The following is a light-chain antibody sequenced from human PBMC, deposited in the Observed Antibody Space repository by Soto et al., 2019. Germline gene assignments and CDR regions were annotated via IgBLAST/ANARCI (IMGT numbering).Light chain of an antibody. V-gene: IGLV2-11*01. Sequence: QSVLTQPRSVSGSPGQSVTISCTGTSSDVGGYNYVSWYQEQPGKAPKLRIYDVSKRPSGVPDRFSGSKSGNTASLTISGLQAEDEADYYCCSYAGSYSYVFGTGTKLTVL. CDR3: CSYAGSYSYV. CDR1: SSDVGGYNY. J-gene: IGLJ1*01. CDR2: DVS.